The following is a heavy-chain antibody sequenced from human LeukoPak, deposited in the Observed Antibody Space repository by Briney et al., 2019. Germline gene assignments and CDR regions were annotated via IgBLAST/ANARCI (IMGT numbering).Heavy chain of an antibody. V-gene: IGHV3-20*04. Sequence: GGSLRLSCAASGFTFDDYGMSWVRQAPGKGLEWVSGINWNGGSTGYADSVKGRFTISRDNAKNSLYLQMNSLRAEDTAVYYCARDFPLEYYYYYMDVWGKGTTVTISS. CDR2: INWNGGST. J-gene: IGHJ6*03. D-gene: IGHD3-3*01. CDR1: GFTFDDYG. CDR3: ARDFPLEYYYYYMDV.